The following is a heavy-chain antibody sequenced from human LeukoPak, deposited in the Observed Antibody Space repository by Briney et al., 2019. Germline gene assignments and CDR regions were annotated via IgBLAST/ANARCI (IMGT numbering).Heavy chain of an antibody. V-gene: IGHV4-34*01. CDR1: GGSFSGYY. Sequence: PSETLSLTCTVYGGSFSGYYWSWIRQSPGKGLEWIGEINHSGSTNYNPSLKSRVTISVDTSKSQFSLKLSSVTAADTAVYYCARRLGSCWYYRGGWFDPWGQGTLVTVSS. CDR3: ARRLGSCWYYRGGWFDP. CDR2: INHSGST. D-gene: IGHD6-13*01. J-gene: IGHJ5*02.